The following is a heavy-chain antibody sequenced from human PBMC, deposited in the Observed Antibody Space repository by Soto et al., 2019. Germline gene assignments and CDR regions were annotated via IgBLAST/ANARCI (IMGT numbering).Heavy chain of an antibody. CDR3: ARGHGSGSYYIGFNWFDP. CDR1: GFTFSSYS. Sequence: GGSLRLSCAASGFTFSSYSMNWVRQAPGKGLEWVSSISSSSSYIYYADSVKGRFTISRDNAKNSLYLQMNSLRAEDTAVYYCARGHGSGSYYIGFNWFDPWGQGTLVTVSS. J-gene: IGHJ5*02. D-gene: IGHD3-10*01. CDR2: ISSSSSYI. V-gene: IGHV3-21*01.